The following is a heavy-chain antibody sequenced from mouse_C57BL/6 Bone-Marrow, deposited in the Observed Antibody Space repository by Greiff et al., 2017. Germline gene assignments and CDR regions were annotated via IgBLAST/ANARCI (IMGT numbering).Heavy chain of an antibody. CDR1: GYTFTDYY. Sequence: VQLQQSGAELVRPGASVKLSCKASGYTFTDYYINWVKQRPGQGLEWIARIYPGSGNTYYNEKFKGKATLTAEKSSSTAYMQLSSLTSEDTAVYYCTTWDYFLFDYWGQGTTLTVSS. J-gene: IGHJ2*01. D-gene: IGHD1-1*01. CDR3: TTWDYFLFDY. V-gene: IGHV1-76*01. CDR2: IYPGSGNT.